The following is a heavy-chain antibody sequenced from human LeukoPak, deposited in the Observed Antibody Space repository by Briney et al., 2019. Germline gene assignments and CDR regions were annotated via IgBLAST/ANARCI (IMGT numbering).Heavy chain of an antibody. J-gene: IGHJ4*02. V-gene: IGHV4-39*01. CDR1: GGSISSGSYY. CDR2: IHYSGST. Sequence: SETLSLTCTVSGGSISSGSYYWGWIRQPPGMGLEWIGSIHYSGSTYYNPSLESRVTISVDTSKNRFSLNLASVTAADTAVYYCARHGDDRSGYTGYYFDYWGQGPLVTVSP. D-gene: IGHD3-22*01. CDR3: ARHGDDRSGYTGYYFDY.